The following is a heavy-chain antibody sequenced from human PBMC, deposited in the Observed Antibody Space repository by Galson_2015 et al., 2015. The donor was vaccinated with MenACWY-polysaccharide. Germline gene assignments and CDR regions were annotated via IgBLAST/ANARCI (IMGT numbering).Heavy chain of an antibody. V-gene: IGHV4-4*07. D-gene: IGHD1-26*01. CDR2: MFTSGRT. CDR1: GASISDYY. CDR3: ARARGSPRGYGMDV. Sequence: LSLTCTVSGASISDYYWSWIRQPAGKGMEWIGRMFTSGRTNYNPSLKSRVTMSVDTSNNQFSLKVTSVTAADTAVYYCARARGSPRGYGMDVWGQGTKVTVSS. J-gene: IGHJ6*02.